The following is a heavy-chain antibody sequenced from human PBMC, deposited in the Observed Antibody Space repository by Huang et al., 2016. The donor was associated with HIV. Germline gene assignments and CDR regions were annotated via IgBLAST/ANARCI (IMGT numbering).Heavy chain of an antibody. J-gene: IGHJ6*02. V-gene: IGHV3-7*01. D-gene: IGHD1-7*01. CDR3: ATKTAGMDI. CDR1: TFTFGAYW. Sequence: VESGGRSVQPGGSIKLSWVGSTFTFGAYWMGWVRQPAGKGMEWVANIKHDESEKYYVDSVKGRFNISRDNARKVLFLEMDNLRVEDTAMYFCATKTAGMDIWGQGTTVTVSS. CDR2: IKHDESEK.